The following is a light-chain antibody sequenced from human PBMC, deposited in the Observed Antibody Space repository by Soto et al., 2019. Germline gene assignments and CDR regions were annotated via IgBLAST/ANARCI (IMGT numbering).Light chain of an antibody. J-gene: IGLJ1*01. CDR3: SSYTSISTNYV. CDR2: DVS. V-gene: IGLV2-14*01. Sequence: QSALTQPASVSGSPGQSITISCTGTSSDVGGYNYVSWYQQHPGKAPKLMIYDVSNRPSGVSNRFSGSKSGNTASLTISGLQAEDEADYYCSSYTSISTNYVFGTGTKLTVL. CDR1: SSDVGGYNY.